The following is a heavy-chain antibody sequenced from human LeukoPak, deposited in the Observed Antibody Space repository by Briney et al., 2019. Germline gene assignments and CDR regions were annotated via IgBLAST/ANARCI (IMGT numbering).Heavy chain of an antibody. V-gene: IGHV1-69*05. CDR3: ASRAKGGLDAFDI. CDR2: IIPIFGTA. CDR1: GGTFSSYA. D-gene: IGHD1-26*01. J-gene: IGHJ3*02. Sequence: SVKVSCKASGGTFSSYAISWARQAPGQGLEWMGRIIPIFGTANYAQKFQGRVTITTDESTSTAYMELSSLRSEDTAVYYCASRAKGGLDAFDIWGQGTMVTVSS.